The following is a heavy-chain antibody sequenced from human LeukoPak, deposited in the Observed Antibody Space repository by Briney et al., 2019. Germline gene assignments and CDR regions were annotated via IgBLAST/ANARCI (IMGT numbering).Heavy chain of an antibody. Sequence: GGSLRLSCAASGFTFRSYGMNWVRQAPGKGLEWVSTISGSGGSTYYADSVKGRFTISRDNSKNTLFLQMNSLRAEDTAVYYCAKDLRDYDYVWGMEYYFDSWGQGTLVTVSS. D-gene: IGHD3-16*01. CDR1: GFTFRSYG. V-gene: IGHV3-23*01. CDR2: ISGSGGST. CDR3: AKDLRDYDYVWGMEYYFDS. J-gene: IGHJ4*02.